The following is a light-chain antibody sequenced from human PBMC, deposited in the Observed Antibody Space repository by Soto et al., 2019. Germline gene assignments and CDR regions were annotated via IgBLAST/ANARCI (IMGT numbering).Light chain of an antibody. CDR1: QSVSSN. J-gene: IGKJ4*01. CDR2: GAS. V-gene: IGKV3-15*01. Sequence: EIVMTQSPATLSVSPGERATLSCRASQSVSSNLAWYQQKPGQAPMLLIYGASTRATGIPARFSGSGSGTDFTNTSSSLPSEDFAVYSCQQYNNWPPVTFGGGTKVEIK. CDR3: QQYNNWPPVT.